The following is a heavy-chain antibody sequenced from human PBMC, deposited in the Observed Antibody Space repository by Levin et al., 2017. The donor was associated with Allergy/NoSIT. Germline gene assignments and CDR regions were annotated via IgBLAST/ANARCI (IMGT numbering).Heavy chain of an antibody. V-gene: IGHV3-23*01. J-gene: IGHJ3*02. CDR1: GFTFSSYV. CDR3: AKLGRVVRGANGGFDI. CDR2: ISGSSDIT. D-gene: IGHD3-10*01. Sequence: GGSLRLSCAASGFTFSSYVLNWVRQAPGKGLEWVSGISGSSDITYYADSVKGRFTISRDKSKNTLYLQMNSLRAEDTAVYYCAKLGRVVRGANGGFDIWGQGTMVTVSS.